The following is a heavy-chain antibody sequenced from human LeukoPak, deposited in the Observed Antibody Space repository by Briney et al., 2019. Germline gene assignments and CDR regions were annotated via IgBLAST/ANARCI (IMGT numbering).Heavy chain of an antibody. CDR2: IRYDGSNK. V-gene: IGHV3-30*02. Sequence: GGSLRLSCAASGFTFSSYGMHWVRQAPGTGLEWVAFIRYDGSNKYYADSVNGRFTISRDNSKNTLYLQMNSLRAEDTAVYYCAKVPIKYYYYDSGGYPPDYWGQGTLVTVSS. D-gene: IGHD3-22*01. J-gene: IGHJ4*02. CDR1: GFTFSSYG. CDR3: AKVPIKYYYYDSGGYPPDY.